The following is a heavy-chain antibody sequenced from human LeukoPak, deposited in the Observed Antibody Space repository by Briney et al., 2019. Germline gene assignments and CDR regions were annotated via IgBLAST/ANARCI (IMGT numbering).Heavy chain of an antibody. CDR1: GFTFSSYG. D-gene: IGHD2-21*02. CDR3: ARDGFGCGGDCYPRNYYYYYYMDV. J-gene: IGHJ6*03. CDR2: IWYDGSNN. Sequence: GGSLRLSCAASGFTFSSYGMQWVRQAPGKGLEWVAVIWYDGSNNYYADSVKGRFTISRDNSKNTLYLQMNSLRAEDTAVYYCARDGFGCGGDCYPRNYYYYYYMDVWGKGTTVTVSS. V-gene: IGHV3-33*01.